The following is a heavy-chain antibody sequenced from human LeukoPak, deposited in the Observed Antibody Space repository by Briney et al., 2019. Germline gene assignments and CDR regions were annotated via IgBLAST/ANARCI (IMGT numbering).Heavy chain of an antibody. J-gene: IGHJ4*02. CDR1: GVTFRSYG. V-gene: IGHV3-30*03. Sequence: GGSLRLSCAASGVTFRSYGMHWVRQAPGKGLEWVALISSDGNDKLYGESVRGRFTVFRDDSKSTLYLQMNSLRAEDTAVYYCTTKVIRGNSGDDYDDWGQGTLVTVSS. CDR2: ISSDGNDK. D-gene: IGHD5-12*01. CDR3: TTKVIRGNSGDDYDD.